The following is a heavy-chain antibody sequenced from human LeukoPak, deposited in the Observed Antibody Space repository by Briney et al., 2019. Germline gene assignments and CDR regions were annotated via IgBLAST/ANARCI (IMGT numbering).Heavy chain of an antibody. CDR3: ARVLAVAGTPFDY. D-gene: IGHD6-19*01. Sequence: KPSETLSLTCTVSGASISSYYWSWIRQPPGKGLEWIGYIYYSGSTHYNPSLKSRAAISVDTSKNHFSLKLSSVTAADTAVYYCARVLAVAGTPFDYWGQGTLVTVSS. J-gene: IGHJ4*02. V-gene: IGHV4-59*01. CDR1: GASISSYY. CDR2: IYYSGST.